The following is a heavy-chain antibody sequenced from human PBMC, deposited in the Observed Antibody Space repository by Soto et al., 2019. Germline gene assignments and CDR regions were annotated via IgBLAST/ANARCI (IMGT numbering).Heavy chain of an antibody. V-gene: IGHV1-2*02. CDR3: ALTSEFRLVRSLDY. CDR2: INPKSGNI. D-gene: IGHD7-27*01. J-gene: IGHJ4*02. Sequence: QVQLVQSGAEVKKPGASVKVSCKASGYTFTDHYLHWVRQAPGQGLEWMGWINPKSGNINNEQKFQGRVTMTRDTSNSTAYMELRRLRSDDTAVYYCALTSEFRLVRSLDYWGQGTLVTVSS. CDR1: GYTFTDHY.